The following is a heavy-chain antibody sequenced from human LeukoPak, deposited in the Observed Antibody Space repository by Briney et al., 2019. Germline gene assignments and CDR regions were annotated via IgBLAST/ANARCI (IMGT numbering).Heavy chain of an antibody. V-gene: IGHV3-30*04. J-gene: IGHJ4*02. CDR3: ARSGYSSSFDY. CDR1: GFTFSSYA. Sequence: GRSLTLSCAASGFTFSSYAMHWVRQAPGKGVEGVAVISYDGSNKYYADSVKGRFTISRDNSKNTLYLQMNSLRAEDTAVYYCARSGYSSSFDYWGQGTLVTVSS. D-gene: IGHD6-13*01. CDR2: ISYDGSNK.